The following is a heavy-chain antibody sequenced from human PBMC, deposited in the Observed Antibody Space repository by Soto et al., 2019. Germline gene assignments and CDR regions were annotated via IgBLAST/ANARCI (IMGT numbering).Heavy chain of an antibody. D-gene: IGHD3-16*02. Sequence: GGSLRLSCSASGFTFSSYAMHWVRQAPGKGLEYVSAISSNGGSTYYADSVKGRFTISRDNSKNTLYLQMSSLRAEDTAVYYCVKGSLYDYVWGSYRYAEAFDIWGQGTMVTVSS. CDR2: ISSNGGST. V-gene: IGHV3-64D*06. CDR1: GFTFSSYA. J-gene: IGHJ3*02. CDR3: VKGSLYDYVWGSYRYAEAFDI.